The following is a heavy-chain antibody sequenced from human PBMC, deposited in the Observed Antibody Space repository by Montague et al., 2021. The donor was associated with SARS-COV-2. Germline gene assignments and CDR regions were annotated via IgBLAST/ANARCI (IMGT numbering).Heavy chain of an antibody. D-gene: IGHD3-9*01. CDR2: IDWDDDK. CDR3: ARSHYDILTGYYPVFDS. CDR1: GFSLSTSGMC. V-gene: IGHV2-70*01. Sequence: PALVKPTQTLTLTCTFSGFSLSTSGMCVSWIRQPPGKALEWLALIDWDDDKYYSTSLKTRLTISKDTSKNQVVLTMTNMDPVDTATYYCARSHYDILTGYYPVFDSGGRGTRAPV. J-gene: IGHJ4*02.